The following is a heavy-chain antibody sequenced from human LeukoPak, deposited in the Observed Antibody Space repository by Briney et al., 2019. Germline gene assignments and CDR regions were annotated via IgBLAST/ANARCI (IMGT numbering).Heavy chain of an antibody. CDR1: GFTFSGYW. V-gene: IGHV3-7*01. Sequence: GGSLRVSCAASGFTFSGYWMNWVRQAPGKGLEWVANIKEDGSKTYYADSLKGRFTISRDNAENSLYLQMYSLRVEDTAVYYCVRDGSGSVEFDHWGQGTLVTVSS. D-gene: IGHD3-10*01. CDR2: IKEDGSKT. CDR3: VRDGSGSVEFDH. J-gene: IGHJ4*02.